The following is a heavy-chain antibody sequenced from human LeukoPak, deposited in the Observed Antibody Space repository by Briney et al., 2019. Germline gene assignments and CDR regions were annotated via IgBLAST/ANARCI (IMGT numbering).Heavy chain of an antibody. V-gene: IGHV1-18*01. CDR3: ARRMATNSFDY. CDR2: IITYNGNT. Sequence: GSVKVSCKASGYTFTSYGISWVRQAPGQGLEWMGYIITYNGNTNYAQKLQGRVTMTTDTSTSTAYMELRSLRSDDTAVYYCARRMATNSFDYWGQGTLVTVSS. CDR1: GYTFTSYG. D-gene: IGHD5-24*01. J-gene: IGHJ4*02.